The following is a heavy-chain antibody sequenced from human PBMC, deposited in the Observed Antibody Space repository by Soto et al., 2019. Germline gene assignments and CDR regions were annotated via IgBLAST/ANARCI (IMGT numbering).Heavy chain of an antibody. J-gene: IGHJ5*02. CDR3: ACRLRSRFGDLTIDP. Sequence: SETLSLTCAVSGYSISSGYYWGWIRQPPGKGLEWIGSIYHSGSTYYNPSLKSRVTISVDTSKNQFSLKLSSVTAADTAVYYCACRLRSRFGDLTIDPWGQGTLVTSPQ. D-gene: IGHD3-10*01. V-gene: IGHV4-38-2*01. CDR2: IYHSGST. CDR1: GYSISSGYY.